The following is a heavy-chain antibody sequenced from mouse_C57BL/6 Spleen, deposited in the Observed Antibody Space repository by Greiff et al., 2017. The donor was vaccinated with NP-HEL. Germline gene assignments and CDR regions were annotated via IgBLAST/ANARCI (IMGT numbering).Heavy chain of an antibody. CDR1: GYTFTSYW. J-gene: IGHJ4*01. CDR2: IDPSDSET. D-gene: IGHD3-2*02. V-gene: IGHV1-52*01. Sequence: QVQLKQPGAELVRPGSSVKLSCKASGYTFTSYWMHWVKQRPIQGLEWIGNIDPSDSETHYNQKFKDKATLTVDKSSSTAYMQLSSLTSEDSAVYYCARAGDSSGPYYAMDYWGQGTSVTVSS. CDR3: ARAGDSSGPYYAMDY.